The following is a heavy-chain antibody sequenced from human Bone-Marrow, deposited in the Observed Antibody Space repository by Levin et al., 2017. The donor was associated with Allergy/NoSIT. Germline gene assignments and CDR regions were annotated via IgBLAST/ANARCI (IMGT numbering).Heavy chain of an antibody. V-gene: IGHV4-39*02. J-gene: IGHJ5*02. CDR1: GGSISSSSYY. CDR2: IYYSGST. CDR3: ARENIAVPYGFDP. D-gene: IGHD6-19*01. Sequence: SETLSLTCTVSGGSISSSSYYWGWIRQPPGKGLEWIGSIYYSGSTYYNPSLKSRVTISVDTSKNQFSLKLSSVTAADTAVYYCARENIAVPYGFDPWGQGTLVTVSS.